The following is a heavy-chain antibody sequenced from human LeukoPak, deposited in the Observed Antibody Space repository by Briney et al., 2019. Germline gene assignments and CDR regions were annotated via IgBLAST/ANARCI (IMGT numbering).Heavy chain of an antibody. CDR1: GFTFSSYS. J-gene: IGHJ4*02. Sequence: GSLRLSCAASGFTFSSYSMNWVRQAPGKGLEWVSSISASSSYIYYADSVKGRFTISRDNAKNSLYLQMNSLRAEDTAVYYCARGTGGSYYDLHYWGQGTLVTVSS. V-gene: IGHV3-21*01. CDR2: ISASSSYI. D-gene: IGHD1-26*01. CDR3: ARGTGGSYYDLHY.